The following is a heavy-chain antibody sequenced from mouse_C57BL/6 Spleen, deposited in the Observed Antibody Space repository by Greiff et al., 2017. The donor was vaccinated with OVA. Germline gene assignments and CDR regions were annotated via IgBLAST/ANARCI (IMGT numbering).Heavy chain of an antibody. CDR3: ARQDGSYWYFDV. V-gene: IGHV2-6-1*01. D-gene: IGHD2-3*01. J-gene: IGHJ1*03. Sequence: VQLQQSGPGLVAPSQTLSITCTASGFSLTSYWVHWVRQPPGKGLEWLVVIWSDGGTTYNSALISRLSISKDNSNSQVFLKMNSRQTDDTAVYYCARQDGSYWYFDVWGTGTTVTVSS. CDR2: IWSDGGT. CDR1: GFSLTSYW.